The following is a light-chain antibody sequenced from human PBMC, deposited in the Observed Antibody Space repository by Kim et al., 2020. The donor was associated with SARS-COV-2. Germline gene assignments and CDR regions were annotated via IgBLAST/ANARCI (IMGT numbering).Light chain of an antibody. J-gene: IGKJ1*01. CDR3: QQYNNWWT. CDR2: GAS. Sequence: SASPGERTPLSSRSSRGVSSYLAWYQQKPGQAPRLLIYGASTRATGIPARFSGSGSGTEFTLTISSLQSEDFAVYYCQQYNNWWTFGQGTKVDIK. CDR1: RGVSSY. V-gene: IGKV3-15*01.